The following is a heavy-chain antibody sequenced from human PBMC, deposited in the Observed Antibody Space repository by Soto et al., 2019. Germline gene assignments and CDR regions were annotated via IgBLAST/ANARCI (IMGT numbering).Heavy chain of an antibody. CDR2: IYYSGST. CDR1: GGSLSSGCYY. CDR3: ARDARNYDILTGYYTIGAFDI. Sequence: SETLSLTCTVSGGSLSSGCYYWSWIRQHPGKGLEWIGYIYYSGSTYYNPSLKSRVTISVDTSKNQFSLKLSSVTTADTAVYYCARDARNYDILTGYYTIGAFDIWGQGTMVTVSS. V-gene: IGHV4-31*03. D-gene: IGHD3-9*01. J-gene: IGHJ3*02.